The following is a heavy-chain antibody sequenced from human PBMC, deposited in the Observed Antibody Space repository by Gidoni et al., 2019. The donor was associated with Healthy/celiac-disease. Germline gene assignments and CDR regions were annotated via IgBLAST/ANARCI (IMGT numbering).Heavy chain of an antibody. V-gene: IGHV1-2*02. CDR3: ARTRYCSSTSCYYFGTENYGMDV. Sequence: QVQLVQSGAEVKKPGASVKVSCKAAGYTLTRHYMPWVRTAPGQGLEWMGWINPNSGGTNYAQKIQGRVTMTRDTSISTAYMELSRLRSDDTAVYYCARTRYCSSTSCYYFGTENYGMDVWGQGTTVTVSS. CDR1: GYTLTRHY. J-gene: IGHJ6*02. D-gene: IGHD2-2*01. CDR2: INPNSGGT.